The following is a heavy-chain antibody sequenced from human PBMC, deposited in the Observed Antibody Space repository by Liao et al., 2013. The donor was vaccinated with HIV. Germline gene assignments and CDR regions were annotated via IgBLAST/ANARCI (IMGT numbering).Heavy chain of an antibody. CDR1: GGAISSGSYS. V-gene: IGHV4-61*02. Sequence: QVQLQESGPGLVKPSQTLSLTCTVSGGAISSGSYSWSWIRQPAGKGLQWIGRIYISGITNYNPSLKSRVTISVDTSKNQVSLKLTSVTAADTAVYYCARGSLGSYEAGLDYWGQGTLVTVSS. D-gene: IGHD1-26*01. J-gene: IGHJ4*02. CDR3: ARGSLGSYEAGLDY. CDR2: IYISGIT.